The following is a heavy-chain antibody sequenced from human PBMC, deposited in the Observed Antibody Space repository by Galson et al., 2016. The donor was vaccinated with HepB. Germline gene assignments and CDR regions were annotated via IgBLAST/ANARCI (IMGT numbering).Heavy chain of an antibody. CDR2: IGGLHDNT. Sequence: SLRLSCAASGFTFSNYDLSWVRQAPGRGLECFSGIGGLHDNTYYTDSVKGRFTISRDNSRNTLYLQLNSLRVEDTALYYCVRHDIGGFDGWGQGTLVTVSS. CDR1: GFTFSNYD. V-gene: IGHV3-23*01. CDR3: VRHDIGGFDG. D-gene: IGHD2-15*01. J-gene: IGHJ4*02.